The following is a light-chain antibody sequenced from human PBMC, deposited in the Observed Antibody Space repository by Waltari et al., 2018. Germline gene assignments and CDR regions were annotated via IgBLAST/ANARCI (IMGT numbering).Light chain of an antibody. Sequence: EIVLTQSPGTLSLSPGERATLSCRASQRISSSNLAWYQQKLGRTPRLLIYGASSRATGIPDRFSGSGSGTDFTLTITRLEPEDLAVYYCQQYDTAPRTFGQGTKLEIK. CDR3: QQYDTAPRT. CDR1: QRISSSN. CDR2: GAS. V-gene: IGKV3-20*01. J-gene: IGKJ2*01.